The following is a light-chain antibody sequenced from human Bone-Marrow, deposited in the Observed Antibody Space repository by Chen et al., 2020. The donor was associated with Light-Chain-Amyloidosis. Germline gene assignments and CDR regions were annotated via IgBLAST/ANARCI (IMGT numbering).Light chain of an antibody. V-gene: IGLV2-14*01. CDR3: SSYTITNTLV. CDR2: EVT. J-gene: IGLJ1*01. CDR1: SSDVGGDNH. Sequence: QSALTHPASVSGSPVQPITISSPGTSSDVGGDNHVSWYQQHPDKAPKLMIYEVTNRPSWVPDRFSGSKSDNTASLTISGLQTEDEADYFCSSYTITNTLVFGSGTRVTVL.